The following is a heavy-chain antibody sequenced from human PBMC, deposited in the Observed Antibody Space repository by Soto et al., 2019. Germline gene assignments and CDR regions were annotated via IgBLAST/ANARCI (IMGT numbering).Heavy chain of an antibody. D-gene: IGHD4-17*01. Sequence: EVQLVESGGGLVKPGGSLRLSCAASGFTFSSYSMNWVRQAPGKGMDWVSSFSSIISYIYYADSMKGRFTISRDNAKNSLYLQMKSLRAEDTAVYYCASKSYGDYGGMDVWVHGTTVTASS. CDR1: GFTFSSYS. CDR3: ASKSYGDYGGMDV. CDR2: FSSIISYI. J-gene: IGHJ6*02. V-gene: IGHV3-21*02.